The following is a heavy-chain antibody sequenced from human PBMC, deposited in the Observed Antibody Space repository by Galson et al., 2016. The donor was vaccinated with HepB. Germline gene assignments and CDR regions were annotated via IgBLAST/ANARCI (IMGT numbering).Heavy chain of an antibody. D-gene: IGHD2-8*01. CDR1: GFTFSDHY. CDR3: ARGAGGDCTKTSGPRRGYYYFAMDV. J-gene: IGHJ6*02. CDR2: SRNKANSYTT. V-gene: IGHV3-72*01. Sequence: SLRLSCAASGFTFSDHYMDWVRQAPGKGLEWVGRSRNKANSYTTEYAASVNGRFTISRDDSKNSLHLQMKSLKTEDTAVYYCARGAGGDCTKTSGPRRGYYYFAMDVWGQGTTVTVSS.